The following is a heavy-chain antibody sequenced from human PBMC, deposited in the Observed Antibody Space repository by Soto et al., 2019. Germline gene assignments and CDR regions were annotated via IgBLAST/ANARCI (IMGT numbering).Heavy chain of an antibody. CDR3: ARTIYCINGICSPLYGVDV. D-gene: IGHD2-8*01. Sequence: PWETLSLTCAVSGYSISSGYNWGWIRQPPGKGLEWIGSIHHSGSTYYNPSLKSRVTISVDTSKNQFSLKLSSVTAADTAVYYCARTIYCINGICSPLYGVDVWGQGTTVTVSS. CDR2: IHHSGST. CDR1: GYSISSGYN. V-gene: IGHV4-38-2*01. J-gene: IGHJ6*02.